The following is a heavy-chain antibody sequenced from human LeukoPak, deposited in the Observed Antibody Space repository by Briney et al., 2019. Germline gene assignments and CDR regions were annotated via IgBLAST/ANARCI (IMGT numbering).Heavy chain of an antibody. D-gene: IGHD3-10*01. Sequence: SETLSLTCTVSGGSISNYYWSWIRQPPGKGLEWIGYIYYSGSTHYNPSLKSRVTMSVDTSKNRFSLKLSSVTAADTAVYYCARGMIRGINLFDYWGQGTTVTVSS. V-gene: IGHV4-59*01. J-gene: IGHJ4*03. CDR3: ARGMIRGINLFDY. CDR1: GGSISNYY. CDR2: IYYSGST.